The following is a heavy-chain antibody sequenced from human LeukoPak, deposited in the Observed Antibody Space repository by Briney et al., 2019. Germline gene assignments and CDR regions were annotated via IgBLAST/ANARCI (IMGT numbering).Heavy chain of an antibody. CDR2: IYYSGST. CDR3: ARSPGFDYDFWSGHFDY. D-gene: IGHD3-3*01. Sequence: SETLSLTCTVSGGSISSYYWSWIRQPPVKGLEWIGYIYYSGSTNYNPSLKSRVTISVDTSKNQFSLKLSSVTAADTAVYYCARSPGFDYDFWSGHFDYWGQGTLVTVSS. J-gene: IGHJ4*02. V-gene: IGHV4-59*08. CDR1: GGSISSYY.